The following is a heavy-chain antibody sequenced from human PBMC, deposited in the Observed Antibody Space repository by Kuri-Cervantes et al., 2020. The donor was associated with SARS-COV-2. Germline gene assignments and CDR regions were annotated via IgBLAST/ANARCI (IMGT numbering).Heavy chain of an antibody. CDR3: ARVSWMQLWHRYFDN. D-gene: IGHD5-18*01. J-gene: IGHJ4*02. Sequence: SETLSLTCTVSGGSISSDNYYWNWIRQPPGKGLEWIGYISYSGSTYYNPSLKSRVAISVDKSKSQFSLKLSSVTASDTAVYYYARVSWMQLWHRYFDNWGQGTLVTVSS. V-gene: IGHV4-30-4*08. CDR1: GGSISSDNYY. CDR2: ISYSGST.